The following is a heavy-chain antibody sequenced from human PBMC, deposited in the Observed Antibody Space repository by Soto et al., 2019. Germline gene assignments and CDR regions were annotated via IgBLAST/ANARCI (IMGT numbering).Heavy chain of an antibody. J-gene: IGHJ4*02. CDR1: GFTFSSYG. CDR3: AREKSHYDILTGYSLDY. Sequence: QVQLVESGGGVDQPGRSLRLSCAASGFTFSSYGMHWVRQAPGKGLEWVAVIWYDGSNKYYADSVKGRFTISRDNSKNALYLQMNSLIAEDTAVYYCAREKSHYDILTGYSLDYWGQGTLVTVSS. D-gene: IGHD3-9*01. V-gene: IGHV3-33*01. CDR2: IWYDGSNK.